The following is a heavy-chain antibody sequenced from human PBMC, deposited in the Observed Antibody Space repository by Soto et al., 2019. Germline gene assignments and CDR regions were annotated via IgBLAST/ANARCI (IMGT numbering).Heavy chain of an antibody. J-gene: IGHJ4*02. D-gene: IGHD3-22*01. CDR3: ARHCGYNYYDSSGYSDY. CDR1: GGTFSSYA. Sequence: SVKVSCKASGGTFSSYAISWVRQAPGQGLEWMGGIIPIFGTANYAQKFQGRVTITADESTSTAYMELSSLRSEDTAVYYCARHCGYNYYDSSGYSDYWGQGTLVTVS. CDR2: IIPIFGTA. V-gene: IGHV1-69*13.